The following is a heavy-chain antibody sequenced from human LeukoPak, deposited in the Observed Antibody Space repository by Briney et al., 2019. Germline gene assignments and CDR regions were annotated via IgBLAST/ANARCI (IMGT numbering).Heavy chain of an antibody. V-gene: IGHV3-30*18. D-gene: IGHD3-22*01. CDR1: GFTFSIYG. CDR3: AKPRDKYDSSPPYYAMDV. CDR2: ISYDGNNN. Sequence: GGSLRLSCAASGFTFSIYGMHWVRQAPGKGLEWVAIISYDGNNNYYADSVKGRFTSSRDHYKNTLYLQMNSLRAEDTAVYYCAKPRDKYDSSPPYYAMDVWGQGTTVTVSS. J-gene: IGHJ6*02.